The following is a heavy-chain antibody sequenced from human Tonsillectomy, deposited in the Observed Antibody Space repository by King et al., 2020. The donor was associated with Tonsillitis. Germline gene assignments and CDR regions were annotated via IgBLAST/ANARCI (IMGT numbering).Heavy chain of an antibody. CDR2: INNDGSST. CDR1: AFTFSTYW. CDR3: AREYYDSSDYVWGGSDYYYGLDV. J-gene: IGHJ6*02. D-gene: IGHD3-22*01. V-gene: IGHV3-74*01. Sequence: VQLVESGGGLVQPGGSLRLSCAASAFTFSTYWMHWVRQAPGKGLVWVSRINNDGSSTIYADSVKGRFTISRDNAKNTLYLQINSLRAEDTAVYYCAREYYDSSDYVWGGSDYYYGLDVWGQGTTVTVSS.